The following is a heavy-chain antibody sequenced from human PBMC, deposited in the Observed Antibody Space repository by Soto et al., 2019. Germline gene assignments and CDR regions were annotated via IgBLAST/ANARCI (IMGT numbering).Heavy chain of an antibody. D-gene: IGHD4-17*01. J-gene: IGHJ6*03. Sequence: GGSLRLSCAASGFTFSSYSMNWVRQAPGKGLEWVSYISSSSSTIYYADSVKGRFTISRDNAKNSLYLQMNSLRAEDTAVYYCARGGTTVTFYYYYYYMDVWGKGTTVTVSS. CDR3: ARGGTTVTFYYYYYYMDV. CDR1: GFTFSSYS. CDR2: ISSSSSTI. V-gene: IGHV3-48*01.